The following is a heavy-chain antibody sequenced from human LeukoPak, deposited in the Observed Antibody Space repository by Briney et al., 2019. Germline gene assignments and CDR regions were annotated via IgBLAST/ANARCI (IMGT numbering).Heavy chain of an antibody. Sequence: PSETLSLTCAVSGGSVSHSNWWTWVRQSPGKGLEWIGEVHPSEGTNYNPSLKSRVTISLDKSKNRFSLKLSSVTAADTAVYHCARGGITIEGYGLDVWGQGTTVTVSS. CDR2: VHPSEGT. CDR3: ARGGITIEGYGLDV. CDR1: GGSVSHSNW. V-gene: IGHV4-4*02. J-gene: IGHJ6*02. D-gene: IGHD3-16*01.